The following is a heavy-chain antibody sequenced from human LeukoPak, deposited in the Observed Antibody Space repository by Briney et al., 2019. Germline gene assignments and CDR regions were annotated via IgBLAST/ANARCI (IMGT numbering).Heavy chain of an antibody. CDR1: GYTFTSYY. CDR2: INPSGGST. CDR3: ARNTINWFDP. V-gene: IGHV1-46*01. D-gene: IGHD5-24*01. J-gene: IGHJ5*02. Sequence: ASVKVSCKASGYTFTSYYMHWVRQAPGQGLEWMGIINPSGGSTNYAQKFQGRVSMTRDTSISTAYMELSRLRSDDTAVYYCARNTINWFDPWGQGVLVTVSS.